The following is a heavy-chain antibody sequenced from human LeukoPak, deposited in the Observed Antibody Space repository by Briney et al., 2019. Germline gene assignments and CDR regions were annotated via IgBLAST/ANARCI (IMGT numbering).Heavy chain of an antibody. Sequence: ASVKVSCKTSGYSFTSYGTSWVRQAPGQGLEWMGWISAYNGNTNYAQKFQGRITLTTDTSTRTAYMELRSLTSDDTAVYYCARDRPLAPAAGDIWGQGTKVAVSS. J-gene: IGHJ3*02. D-gene: IGHD2-2*01. CDR2: ISAYNGNT. CDR3: ARDRPLAPAAGDI. CDR1: GYSFTSYG. V-gene: IGHV1-18*01.